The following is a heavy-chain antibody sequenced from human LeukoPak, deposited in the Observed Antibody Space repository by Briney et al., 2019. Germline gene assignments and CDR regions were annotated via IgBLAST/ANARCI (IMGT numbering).Heavy chain of an antibody. V-gene: IGHV4-38-2*02. CDR1: GYSISSGYY. CDR2: IYHSGST. D-gene: IGHD5-24*01. Sequence: PSETLSLTCTVSGYSISSGYYWGWIRQPPGKGLEWIGSIYHSGSTNYNPSLKSRVTISVDKSKNQFSLKLSSVTAADTAVYYCARLRRDGYNFDYWGQGTLVTVSS. CDR3: ARLRRDGYNFDY. J-gene: IGHJ4*02.